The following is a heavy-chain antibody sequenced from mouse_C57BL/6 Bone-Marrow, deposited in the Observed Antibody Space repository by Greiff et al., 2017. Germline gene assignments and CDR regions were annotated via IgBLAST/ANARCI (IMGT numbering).Heavy chain of an antibody. J-gene: IGHJ2*01. D-gene: IGHD2-1*01. Sequence: QVQLQQPGAELVKPGASVKMSCKASGYTFTRYWITWVKQRPGQGLEWIGDIYPGSGSTNYNEKFKSKATLTVDTSSSTAYMQLSSLTSEDSAVYYCARAYGNYDWYYFDYWGQGTTLTVSS. V-gene: IGHV1-55*01. CDR2: IYPGSGST. CDR3: ARAYGNYDWYYFDY. CDR1: GYTFTRYW.